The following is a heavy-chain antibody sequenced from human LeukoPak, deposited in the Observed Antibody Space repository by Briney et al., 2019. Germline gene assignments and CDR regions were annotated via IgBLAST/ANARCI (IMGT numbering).Heavy chain of an antibody. CDR1: GFTFSSYG. D-gene: IGHD3-22*01. V-gene: IGHV3-30*02. CDR2: IRYDGSNK. CDR3: AKEDQGYYYDSSGYLNY. Sequence: GGSLRLSCAASGFTFSSYGMHWVRQAPGKGLEWVAFIRYDGSNKYYADSVKGRFTISRDNSKNTLYLQMNSLRAEDTAVYYCAKEDQGYYYDSSGYLNYWGQGTLVTVSS. J-gene: IGHJ4*02.